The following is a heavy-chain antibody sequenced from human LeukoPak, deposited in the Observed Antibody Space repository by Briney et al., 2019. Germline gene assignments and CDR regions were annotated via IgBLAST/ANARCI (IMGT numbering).Heavy chain of an antibody. CDR1: GFTFSSYG. Sequence: GSRRLSCAASGFTFSSYGMHWVRQAPGKGLEWVAVISYDGSNKYYADSVKGRFTISRDNSKNTLYLQMNSLRAEDTAVYYCAKDRTTMIVVGDFDYWGQGTLVTVSS. CDR3: AKDRTTMIVVGDFDY. J-gene: IGHJ4*02. V-gene: IGHV3-30*18. D-gene: IGHD3-22*01. CDR2: ISYDGSNK.